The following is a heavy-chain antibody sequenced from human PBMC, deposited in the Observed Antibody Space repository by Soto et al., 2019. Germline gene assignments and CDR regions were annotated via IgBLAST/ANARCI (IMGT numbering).Heavy chain of an antibody. CDR1: GFTFSSYA. CDR2: ISYDGSNK. CDR3: ARDHSYDFWSGYSRAGGMDV. Sequence: VQLVESGGGLVKPGGSLRLSCAASGFTFSSYAMHWVRQAPGKGLEWVAVISYDGSNKYYADSVKGRFTISRDNSKNTLYLQMNSLRAEDTAVYYCARDHSYDFWSGYSRAGGMDVWGQGTTVTVSS. V-gene: IGHV3-30-3*01. D-gene: IGHD3-3*01. J-gene: IGHJ6*02.